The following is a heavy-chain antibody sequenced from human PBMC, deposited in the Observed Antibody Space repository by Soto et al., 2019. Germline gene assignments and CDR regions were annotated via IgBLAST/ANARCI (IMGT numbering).Heavy chain of an antibody. V-gene: IGHV1-18*01. CDR2: ISAYNGNT. D-gene: IGHD3-10*01. J-gene: IGHJ4*02. Sequence: QVQLVQSGAEVKKPGASVKVSCKASGYTFTSYGISWVRQAPGQGLEWMGWISAYNGNTNYAEKPQGRVTMTTDPSTSPAYMELRSLRSDDTAVYYCAGGWFGEFVYYLDYWGQGTLVTVSS. CDR3: AGGWFGEFVYYLDY. CDR1: GYTFTSYG.